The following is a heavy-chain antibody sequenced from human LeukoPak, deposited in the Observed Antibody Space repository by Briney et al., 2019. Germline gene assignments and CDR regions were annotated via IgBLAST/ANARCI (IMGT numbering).Heavy chain of an antibody. CDR3: AKDRGPKEITPVDY. CDR1: GFTFSSYA. CDR2: ISGSGGST. V-gene: IGHV3-23*01. Sequence: GGSLRLSCAASGFTFSSYAMSWVRQAPGKGLEWVSAISGSGGSTYYADSVKGRFTISRDNSKNTLYLQMSSLRAEDTAVYYCAKDRGPKEITPVDYWGQGTLVTVPS. D-gene: IGHD4-23*01. J-gene: IGHJ4*02.